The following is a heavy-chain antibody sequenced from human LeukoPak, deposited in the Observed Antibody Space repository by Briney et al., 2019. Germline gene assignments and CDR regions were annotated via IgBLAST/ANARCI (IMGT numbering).Heavy chain of an antibody. D-gene: IGHD5-18*01. V-gene: IGHV4-59*12. J-gene: IGHJ4*01. CDR1: GGSISSYY. Sequence: PSETLSLTCTVSGGSISSYYWSWIRQPPGKGLEWIGYIYYSGSTNYNPSLKSRVTISVDTSKNQFSLKLSSVTAADTAVYYCARGAARGYSYGHFHFDHWGHGTLVTVSS. CDR3: ARGAARGYSYGHFHFDH. CDR2: IYYSGST.